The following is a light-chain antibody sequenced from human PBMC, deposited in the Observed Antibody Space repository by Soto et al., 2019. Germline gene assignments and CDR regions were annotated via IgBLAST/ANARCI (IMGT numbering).Light chain of an antibody. CDR2: DAS. J-gene: IGKJ4*01. V-gene: IGKV1-5*01. CDR3: QQYNSYSLT. CDR1: QSISSW. Sequence: DIQMTQSPSTLSASVGDRVTITCRASQSISSWLAWYQQKPGKAPKLLIYDASSLESGVPSRFSGSGSRTEFTLTISILQPDDFATYYCQQYNSYSLTVGGGTKVDSK.